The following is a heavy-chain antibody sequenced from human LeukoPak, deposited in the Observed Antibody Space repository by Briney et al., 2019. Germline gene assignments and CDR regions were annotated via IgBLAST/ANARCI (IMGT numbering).Heavy chain of an antibody. J-gene: IGHJ4*02. V-gene: IGHV3-74*01. Sequence: GGSLRLSCAASGFTFSSYWMHWVRQAPGKGLVWVSRINSDGSSTSYADSVKGRFTISRDNAKNTLYLQMNSLRAEDTAVYYCAKVIVTYYYDSSGSGFDYWGQGTLVTVSS. D-gene: IGHD3-22*01. CDR1: GFTFSSYW. CDR3: AKVIVTYYYDSSGSGFDY. CDR2: INSDGSST.